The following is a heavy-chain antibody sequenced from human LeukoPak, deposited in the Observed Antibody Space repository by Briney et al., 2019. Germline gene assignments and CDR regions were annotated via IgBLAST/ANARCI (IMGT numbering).Heavy chain of an antibody. J-gene: IGHJ6*02. CDR1: GGSFSGYY. CDR3: ARRTRGYSYGPYYYGMDV. Sequence: SETLSLTCAVYGGSFSGYYWSWIRQPPGKGLEWIGEINHSGSTNYNPSLTSRVTISVDTSKNQFSLKLSSVTAADTAVYYCARRTRGYSYGPYYYGMDVWGQGTTVTVSS. CDR2: INHSGST. V-gene: IGHV4-34*01. D-gene: IGHD5-18*01.